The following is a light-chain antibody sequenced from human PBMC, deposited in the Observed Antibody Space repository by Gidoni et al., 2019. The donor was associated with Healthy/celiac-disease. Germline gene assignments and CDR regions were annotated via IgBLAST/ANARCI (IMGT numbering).Light chain of an antibody. J-gene: IGKJ1*01. CDR1: QSISSL. Sequence: DIEMTQSPSTLSASVGDRSTITCRASQSISSLLAWYQQKPGKAPKLLIYKASSLESGVPSRFSGSGSGTEFTLTISSLQPDDFTTYYCQQYNSYSPWTFGQGTKVEIK. CDR2: KAS. CDR3: QQYNSYSPWT. V-gene: IGKV1-5*03.